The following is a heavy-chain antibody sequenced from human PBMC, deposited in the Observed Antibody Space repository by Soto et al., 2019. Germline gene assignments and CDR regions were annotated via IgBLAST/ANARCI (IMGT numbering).Heavy chain of an antibody. D-gene: IGHD1-7*01. J-gene: IGHJ6*02. CDR2: INAGNGNT. V-gene: IGHV1-3*01. CDR3: ARELLTGTTDYYYYGMDV. CDR1: GYTFTSYA. Sequence: ASVKVSCKASGYTFTSYAMHWVRQAPGQRLEWMGWINAGNGNTKYSQKFQGRVTITRDTSASTAYMELSSLRSEDTAVYYCARELLTGTTDYYYYGMDVWGQGTTVTVSS.